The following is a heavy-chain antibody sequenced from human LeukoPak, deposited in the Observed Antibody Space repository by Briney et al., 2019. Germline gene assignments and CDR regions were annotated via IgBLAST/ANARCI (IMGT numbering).Heavy chain of an antibody. CDR1: GFSFGDFA. D-gene: IGHD2-15*01. J-gene: IGHJ4*02. CDR3: AKVGENVLRIYPHSYYFDS. V-gene: IGHV3-23*01. Sequence: GGSLRLSCEASGFSFGDFAMSWVRQTPGKGLEWVSGISGSGANTYYAASVKGRFTSSRDNSKNILYLQMFSLRAEDAAVYYCAKVGENVLRIYPHSYYFDSWGQGTLVTVSS. CDR2: ISGSGANT.